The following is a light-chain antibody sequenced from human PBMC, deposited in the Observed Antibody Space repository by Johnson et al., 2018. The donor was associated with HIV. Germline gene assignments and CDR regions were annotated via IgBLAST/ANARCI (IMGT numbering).Light chain of an antibody. CDR1: SSNIGNNY. J-gene: IGLJ1*01. CDR3: ETWDSSLSGV. Sequence: QSVLTQPPSVSAAPGQKVTISCSGSSSNIGNNYVSWYQQIAGTAPKLLIYDNNKRPSGIPDRFSGSKSGTSATMGIAGLQTGDEADYYCETWDSSLSGVFGTGTKVTVL. V-gene: IGLV1-51*01. CDR2: DNN.